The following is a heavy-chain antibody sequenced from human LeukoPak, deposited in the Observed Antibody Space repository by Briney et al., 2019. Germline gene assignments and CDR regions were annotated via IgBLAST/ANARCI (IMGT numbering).Heavy chain of an antibody. J-gene: IGHJ6*02. V-gene: IGHV4-4*07. Sequence: PSETLSLTCTVSGGSTSSYYWSWIRQPAGKGLEWIGRIYTSGSTNYNPSLKSRVTMSVDTSKNQFSLKLSSVTAADTAVYYCARDLDYGDYAYYYYGMDVWGQGTTVTVSS. CDR2: IYTSGST. CDR1: GGSTSSYY. D-gene: IGHD4-17*01. CDR3: ARDLDYGDYAYYYYGMDV.